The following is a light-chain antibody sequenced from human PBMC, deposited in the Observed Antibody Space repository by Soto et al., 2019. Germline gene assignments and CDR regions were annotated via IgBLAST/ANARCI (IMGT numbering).Light chain of an antibody. CDR1: QSVDNY. V-gene: IGKV3-11*01. J-gene: IGKJ3*01. CDR2: DVS. Sequence: EIVLTQSPATLSLSPGERATLSCRASQSVDNYLAWYQQKPGQAPRLLIYDVSNRATGIPARFSGSGSGTDFTLSISSLEPEDFAVYYCQQRSSWPRFTFGPGTKVDIK. CDR3: QQRSSWPRFT.